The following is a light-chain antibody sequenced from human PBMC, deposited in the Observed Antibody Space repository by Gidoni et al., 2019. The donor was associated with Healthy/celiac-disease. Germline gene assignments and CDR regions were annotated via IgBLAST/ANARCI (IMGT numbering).Light chain of an antibody. Sequence: DLQMTHSPSSLSASVGDRVTITCQASQDISNDLNWYQQKPGKAPKLLIYDASNLETGVPSRFSGSGSGTDFTFTISSLQPEDIATYYCQQYDNLPLTFGGGTKVEIK. CDR2: DAS. V-gene: IGKV1-33*01. CDR3: QQYDNLPLT. CDR1: QDISND. J-gene: IGKJ4*01.